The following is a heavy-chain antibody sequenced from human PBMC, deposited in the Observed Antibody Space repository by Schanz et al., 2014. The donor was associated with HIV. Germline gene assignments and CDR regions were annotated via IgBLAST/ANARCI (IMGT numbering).Heavy chain of an antibody. D-gene: IGHD1-26*01. CDR1: GFTFSSYA. V-gene: IGHV3-23*04. CDR3: AKRGPYTGRYEYFQQ. Sequence: EVHLEESGGGLVQPGRSLRLSCEASGFTFSSYAMSWVRLAPGKGLEWVSTVGYGGDNTYYADSVEGRFTISRDNSKNTVYLQMNSLRAEDTAIYYCAKRGPYTGRYEYFQQWGQGTLVTVSS. J-gene: IGHJ1*01. CDR2: VGYGGDNT.